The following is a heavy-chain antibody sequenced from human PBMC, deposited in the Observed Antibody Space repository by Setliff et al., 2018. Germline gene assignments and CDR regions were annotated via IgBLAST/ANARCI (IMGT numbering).Heavy chain of an antibody. D-gene: IGHD3-22*01. Sequence: SETLSLTCAVYSGSFSGYYWSWIRQPPGKGLEWIGEINHSGNTNYNPSLKSRVTISVDTSKNQISLTLSSVTAADTAVYYCARGHPPSDSSGYYYAYWGQGTLVTVSS. CDR3: ARGHPPSDSSGYYYAY. CDR2: INHSGNT. CDR1: SGSFSGYY. J-gene: IGHJ4*02. V-gene: IGHV4-34*01.